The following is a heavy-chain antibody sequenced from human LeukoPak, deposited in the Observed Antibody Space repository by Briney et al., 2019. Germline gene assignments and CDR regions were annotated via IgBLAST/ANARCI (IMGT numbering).Heavy chain of an antibody. V-gene: IGHV1-46*01. D-gene: IGHD3-10*01. CDR2: INPSGGST. J-gene: IGHJ4*02. CDR1: GYTFTSYY. Sequence: GASVTVSCKASGYTFTSYYMHWVRQAPGQGLEWMGIINPSGGSTSYAQKFQGRVTMTRDMSTSTAYMELSSLRSEDTAVYYCARGDYYGSGSYYQSPDYWGQGTLVTVSS. CDR3: ARGDYYGSGSYYQSPDY.